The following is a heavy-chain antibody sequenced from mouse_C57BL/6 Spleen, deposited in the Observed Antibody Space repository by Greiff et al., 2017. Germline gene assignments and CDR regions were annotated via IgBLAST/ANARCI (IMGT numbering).Heavy chain of an antibody. CDR2: IYTRDGST. D-gene: IGHD1-1*01. Sequence: QVQLQQSGPELVKPGASVKLSCKASGYTFTSYDINWVKQRPGQGLEWIGWIYTRDGSTKYNEKFKGKATLTVDTSSSTAYMELHSLTSEDSAVYFCAREGYYYGSSYGYAIDYWGQGTSVTFSS. V-gene: IGHV1-85*01. CDR3: AREGYYYGSSYGYAIDY. CDR1: GYTFTSYD. J-gene: IGHJ4*01.